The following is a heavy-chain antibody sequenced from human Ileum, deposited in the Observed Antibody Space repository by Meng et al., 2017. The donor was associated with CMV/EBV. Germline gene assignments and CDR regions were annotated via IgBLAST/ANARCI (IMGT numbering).Heavy chain of an antibody. CDR3: TTDAETMIVVSDY. CDR1: GFTFSNAW. CDR2: IKSKIDGGTT. V-gene: IGHV3-15*01. J-gene: IGHJ4*02. D-gene: IGHD3-22*01. Sequence: GESLKISCAASGFTFSNAWMNWVRQAPGKGLEWVGRIKSKIDGGTTDYAAPVKGRFTISRDDSKDTLSLQMNSLKTEDTAVYYCTTDAETMIVVSDYWGQRTLVTVSS.